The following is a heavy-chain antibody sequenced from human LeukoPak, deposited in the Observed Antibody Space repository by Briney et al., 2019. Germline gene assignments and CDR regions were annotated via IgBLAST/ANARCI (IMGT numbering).Heavy chain of an antibody. CDR3: AKDQSGENDY. V-gene: IGHV3-30*18. D-gene: IGHD3-3*01. J-gene: IGHJ4*02. Sequence: GGSLRLSCAASGFTFSSYGMHWVRQAPGKGLEWVAVISYDGRNKYYADSVKGRFTISRDNAKNSLYLQMNSLRAEDTALYYCAKDQSGENDYWGQGTLVTVSS. CDR1: GFTFSSYG. CDR2: ISYDGRNK.